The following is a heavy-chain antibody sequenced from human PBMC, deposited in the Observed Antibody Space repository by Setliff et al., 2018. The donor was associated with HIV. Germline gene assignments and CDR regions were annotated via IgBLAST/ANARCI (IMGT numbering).Heavy chain of an antibody. CDR1: GGAISSYA. CDR2: IIPLFGIP. V-gene: IGHV1-69*13. Sequence: SVKVSCKASGGAISSYAISWVRQAPGQGLEWMGGIIPLFGIPNYAQNFQGRVTITADESTNTAYMELNSLRSEDTAFYYCARSSEASVTLGGWFDPWGQGTLVTVSS. D-gene: IGHD3-16*01. CDR3: ARSSEASVTLGGWFDP. J-gene: IGHJ5*02.